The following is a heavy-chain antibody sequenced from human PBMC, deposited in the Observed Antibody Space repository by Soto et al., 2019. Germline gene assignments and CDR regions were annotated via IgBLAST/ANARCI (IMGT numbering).Heavy chain of an antibody. D-gene: IGHD3-22*01. Sequence: QVQLVQSGAEVKKPGSSVKVSCKASGGTFSSYAISWVRQAPGQGLEWMGGIIPIFGTANYAQKFQGRVTITADETTSTAYMELDSLGSEDTAVYYCARALDSSGPYYWGQGTLVTVSS. CDR3: ARALDSSGPYY. V-gene: IGHV1-69*01. J-gene: IGHJ4*02. CDR2: IIPIFGTA. CDR1: GGTFSSYA.